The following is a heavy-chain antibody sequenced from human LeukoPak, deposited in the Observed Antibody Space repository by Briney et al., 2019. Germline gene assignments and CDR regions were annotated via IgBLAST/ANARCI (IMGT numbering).Heavy chain of an antibody. J-gene: IGHJ4*02. D-gene: IGHD4-17*01. Sequence: SGGSLRLSCAASGFTFSSYWMSWVRQAPGKGLEWVANIKQDGSEKYYVDSVKGRFTISRDNAKNSLYLQMNSLRAEDTAVYYCATRPSGDYPYFDYWGQGTLVTVSS. CDR2: IKQDGSEK. CDR3: ATRPSGDYPYFDY. CDR1: GFTFSSYW. V-gene: IGHV3-7*01.